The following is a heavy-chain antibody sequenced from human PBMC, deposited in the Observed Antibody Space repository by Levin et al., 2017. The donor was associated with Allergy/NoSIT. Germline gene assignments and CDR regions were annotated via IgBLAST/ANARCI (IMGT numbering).Heavy chain of an antibody. D-gene: IGHD2-15*01. Sequence: LRLACTVSGGSISSGGYYWNWIRQHPGKGLEWIGYIHYSGGTYYNPSLKSRITISVDTSKNQFSLKLSSVTAADTAVYYCARNFGCSGGSCYSSDYWGQGTLVTVSS. CDR3: ARNFGCSGGSCYSSDY. CDR1: GGSISSGGYY. J-gene: IGHJ4*02. CDR2: IHYSGGT. V-gene: IGHV4-31*03.